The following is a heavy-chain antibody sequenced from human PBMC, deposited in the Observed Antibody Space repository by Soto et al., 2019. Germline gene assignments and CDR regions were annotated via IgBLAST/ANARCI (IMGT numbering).Heavy chain of an antibody. D-gene: IGHD2-15*01. V-gene: IGHV1-8*01. CDR2: MNPNSGNT. CDR3: AREVYCSGGSCYSNWFDP. CDR1: GYTFTSYD. Sequence: ASVKVSCKASGYTFTSYDINWVRQATGQGLEWMGWMNPNSGNTGYAQKFQGRDTMTRNTSISTAYMELSCLRSEDTALYYCAREVYCSGGSCYSNWFDPWGQGTLVTVSS. J-gene: IGHJ5*02.